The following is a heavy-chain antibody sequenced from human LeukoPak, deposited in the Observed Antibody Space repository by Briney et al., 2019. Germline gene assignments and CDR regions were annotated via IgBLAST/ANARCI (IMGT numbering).Heavy chain of an antibody. CDR1: GYTFTKYF. V-gene: IGHV1-46*01. J-gene: IGHJ5*02. Sequence: ASVKVSCKASGYTFTKYFMNWVRQATGQGLEWMGIINPRGGSTGYAQKFQGRITMTTDMSTRTVYMELSSLESEDTAVYYCARRDCVGDCYSNWFDPWGQGTLVTVSS. D-gene: IGHD2-21*02. CDR2: INPRGGST. CDR3: ARRDCVGDCYSNWFDP.